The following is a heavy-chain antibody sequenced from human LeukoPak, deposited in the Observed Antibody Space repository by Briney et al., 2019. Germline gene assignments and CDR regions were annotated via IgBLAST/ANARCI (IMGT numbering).Heavy chain of an antibody. D-gene: IGHD3-10*01. V-gene: IGHV4-4*02. Sequence: SETLSLTCTVSGRSISSSNWWSWVRQPPGKGLEWIGEIYHSGSTNYNPSLKSRLTMSVDNCKNQLSLKLNSVTAADTAMYYCAKDLTSTDTGGFDPWGQGTLVTVSS. J-gene: IGHJ5*02. CDR3: AKDLTSTDTGGFDP. CDR2: IYHSGST. CDR1: GRSISSSNW.